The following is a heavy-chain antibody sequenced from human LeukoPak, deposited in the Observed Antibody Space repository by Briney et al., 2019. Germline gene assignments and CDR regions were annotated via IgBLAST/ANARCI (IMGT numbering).Heavy chain of an antibody. D-gene: IGHD6-19*01. Sequence: AASVKVSCKVSGYTLTELSMHWVRQAPGQGLEWMGIINPSGGSTSYAQKFQGRVTMTRDTSTSTVYMELSSLRSEDTAVYYCARDGSSSGLIDYWGQGTLVTVSS. CDR2: INPSGGST. V-gene: IGHV1-46*01. CDR1: GYTLTELS. J-gene: IGHJ4*02. CDR3: ARDGSSSGLIDY.